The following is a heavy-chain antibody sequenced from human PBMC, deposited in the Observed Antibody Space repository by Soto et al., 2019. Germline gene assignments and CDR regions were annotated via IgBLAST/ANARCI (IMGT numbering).Heavy chain of an antibody. CDR3: ARDLIHCSSTSCYTPYYYGMDV. D-gene: IGHD2-2*02. Sequence: PGGSLRLSCAASGFTFSSYWMSWVRQAPGKGLEWVANIKQDGSEKYYVDSVKGRFTISRHNAKNSLYLQMNSLRAEDTAVYYCARDLIHCSSTSCYTPYYYGMDVWGQGTTVTVSS. CDR2: IKQDGSEK. V-gene: IGHV3-7*01. J-gene: IGHJ6*02. CDR1: GFTFSSYW.